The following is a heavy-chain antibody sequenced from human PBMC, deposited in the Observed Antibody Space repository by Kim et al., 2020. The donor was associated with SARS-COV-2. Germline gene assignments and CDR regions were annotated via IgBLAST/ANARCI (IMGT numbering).Heavy chain of an antibody. CDR2: IIPIFGTA. CDR1: GGTFSSYA. CDR3: ARDPRGYYGSGSYFGAPIRRPNYYYYYGMDV. Sequence: SVKVSCKASGGTFSSYAISWVRQAPGQGLEWMGGIIPIFGTANYAQKFQGRVTITADESTSTAYMELSSLRSEDTAVYYCARDPRGYYGSGSYFGAPIRRPNYYYYYGMDVWGQGTTVTVSS. V-gene: IGHV1-69*13. J-gene: IGHJ6*02. D-gene: IGHD3-10*01.